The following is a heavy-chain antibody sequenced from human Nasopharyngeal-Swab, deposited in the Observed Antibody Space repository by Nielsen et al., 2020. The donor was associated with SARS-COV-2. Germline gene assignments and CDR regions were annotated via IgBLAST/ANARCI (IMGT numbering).Heavy chain of an antibody. J-gene: IGHJ4*02. CDR3: AREDLEDTAMVTRGYDY. CDR1: GFTFSSYW. CDR2: IKEDGSEK. V-gene: IGHV3-7*01. D-gene: IGHD5-18*01. Sequence: GESLKISCAASGFTFSSYWMSWVRRAPGKGLEWVANIKEDGSEKYYVESVKGRFTISRDNAKNSLYLQMNNLRAEDTAVYYCAREDLEDTAMVTRGYDYWGQGTVVTVSS.